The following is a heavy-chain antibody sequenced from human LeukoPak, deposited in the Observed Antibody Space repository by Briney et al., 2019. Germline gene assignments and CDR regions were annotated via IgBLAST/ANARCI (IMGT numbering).Heavy chain of an antibody. CDR3: ARVDFSGYHPYYYYGMDI. V-gene: IGHV4-4*07. J-gene: IGHJ6*02. Sequence: KPSETLSLTCTVPGASISSYYWSWIRQPAGKGLEWFGRIYTSGRTNYNPSLKSRVTMSVDTSTKQFSLKLSSVTAADTAVYYCARVDFSGYHPYYYYGMDIWGQGTTVTVSS. CDR1: GASISSYY. CDR2: IYTSGRT. D-gene: IGHD5-12*01.